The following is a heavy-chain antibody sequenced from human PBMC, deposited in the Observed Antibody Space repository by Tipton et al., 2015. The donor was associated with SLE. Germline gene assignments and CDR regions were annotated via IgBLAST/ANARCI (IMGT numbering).Heavy chain of an antibody. CDR2: IYYSGGN. Sequence: TLSLTCTVSGGSISSYYWSWIRQPPGRGLEWIGYIYYSGGNNYNPSLRSRVTISMDTSKSQFSLTLKSVTAADTAVYFCARGELIEGFDPWGQGTLVTVAA. D-gene: IGHD3-22*01. CDR1: GGSISSYY. CDR3: ARGELIEGFDP. V-gene: IGHV4-59*12. J-gene: IGHJ5*02.